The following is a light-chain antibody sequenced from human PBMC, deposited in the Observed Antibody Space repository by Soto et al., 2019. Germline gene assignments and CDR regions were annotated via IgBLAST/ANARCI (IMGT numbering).Light chain of an antibody. V-gene: IGLV2-14*03. Sequence: QSALTQPASVSGSPGQSITISCTGTSSDIGGYKYVSWYQQHPGKAPKLLIFDVNNRPSGISHRFSGSKSGNTASLTITGLQAEDEAEYYCCSYTSSTSLVFGGGTKLTVL. CDR2: DVN. CDR3: CSYTSSTSLV. J-gene: IGLJ2*01. CDR1: SSDIGGYKY.